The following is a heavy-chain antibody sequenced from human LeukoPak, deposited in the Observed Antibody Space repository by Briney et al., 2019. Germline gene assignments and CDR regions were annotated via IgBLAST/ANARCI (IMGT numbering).Heavy chain of an antibody. D-gene: IGHD6-19*01. J-gene: IGHJ4*02. Sequence: PGGSLRLSCATSGFTFSTCAMSWVRQAPGKGLEWVSTINDSGDYTYYANSVKGRFTISRDNSKNTLYLQMNGLRGRDTAVYYCAKDPVAGPPYYFDYWGQGTLVPVSS. V-gene: IGHV3-23*01. CDR3: AKDPVAGPPYYFDY. CDR2: INDSGDYT. CDR1: GFTFSTCA.